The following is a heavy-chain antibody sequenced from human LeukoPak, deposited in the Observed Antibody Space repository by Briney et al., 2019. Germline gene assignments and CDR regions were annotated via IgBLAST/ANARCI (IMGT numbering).Heavy chain of an antibody. D-gene: IGHD2-21*01. CDR1: GGSVSSGSYY. CDR2: IYYSGST. CDR3: ASLWGYVASFGWFDP. Sequence: PSETLSLTCTVSGGSVSSGSYYWSWIRQPPGKGLEWIGYIYYSGSTNYNPSLKSRVAISVDTSKNQFSLKLRSVTAADTAVYYCASLWGYVASFGWFDPWGQGTLVTVSS. J-gene: IGHJ5*02. V-gene: IGHV4-61*01.